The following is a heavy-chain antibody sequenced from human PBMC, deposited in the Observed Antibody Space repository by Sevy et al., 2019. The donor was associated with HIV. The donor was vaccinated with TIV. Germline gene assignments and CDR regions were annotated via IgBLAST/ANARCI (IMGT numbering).Heavy chain of an antibody. Sequence: ASVKVSCKASGYTFTSYGISWVRQAPGQGLEWMGWISAYNGNTNYAQKLQGRVTMTTDTSTSTAYMELRSLRSDDTAVYYCARLDAAAAGGYYYYGMDVWGQGTTVTVSS. CDR1: GYTFTSYG. D-gene: IGHD6-13*01. V-gene: IGHV1-18*01. CDR3: ARLDAAAAGGYYYYGMDV. J-gene: IGHJ6*02. CDR2: ISAYNGNT.